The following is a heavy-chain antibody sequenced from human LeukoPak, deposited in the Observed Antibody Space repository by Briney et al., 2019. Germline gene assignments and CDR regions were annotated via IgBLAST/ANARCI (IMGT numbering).Heavy chain of an antibody. CDR1: GGSISSSSYY. CDR3: ARLEAAHGINYYYYYYMDV. Sequence: SETLSLTCTVSGGSISSSSYYWGWIRQPPGKGREWIGSIYDSGSTYYNPSLKSRVTISVNSSKNQFSLKLSSVTAADTAVYYCARLEAAHGINYYYYYYMDVWRKGTTVTVCS. CDR2: IYDSGST. J-gene: IGHJ6*03. V-gene: IGHV4-39*01. D-gene: IGHD2-15*01.